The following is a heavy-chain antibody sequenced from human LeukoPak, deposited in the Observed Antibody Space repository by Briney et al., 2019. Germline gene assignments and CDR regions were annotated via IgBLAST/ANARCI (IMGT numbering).Heavy chain of an antibody. V-gene: IGHV4-31*03. CDR3: ARGDDSSGYYYSDFFDY. J-gene: IGHJ4*02. Sequence: SETLSLTCTVSGGSISSGGYYWSWIRRHPGKGLEWIGYIYYSGSTYYNPSLKSRVTISVDTSKNQFSLKLSSVTAADTAVYYCARGDDSSGYYYSDFFDYWGQGTLVTVSS. D-gene: IGHD3-22*01. CDR2: IYYSGST. CDR1: GGSISSGGYY.